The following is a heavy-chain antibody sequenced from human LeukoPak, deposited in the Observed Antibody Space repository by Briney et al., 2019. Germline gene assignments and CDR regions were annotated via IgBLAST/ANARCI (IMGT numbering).Heavy chain of an antibody. J-gene: IGHJ4*02. Sequence: GGSLRLSCTASGFTFCDYAMSWVRQAPGQGLKWIGFIRTKAYGGTTEYAASVKGRFTISRDDSKSIAYLQMNSLKTEDTAVYYCTRGGPGDYWGQGTLVTVSS. V-gene: IGHV3-49*04. CDR2: IRTKAYGGTT. CDR1: GFTFCDYA. CDR3: TRGGPGDY. D-gene: IGHD3-10*01.